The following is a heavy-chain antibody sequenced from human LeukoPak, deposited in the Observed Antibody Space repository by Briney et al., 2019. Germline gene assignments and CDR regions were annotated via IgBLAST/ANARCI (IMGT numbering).Heavy chain of an antibody. Sequence: PSETLSLTCAVYGGSFSGYYWSWLRQPPGKGLEWTGEINHSGSTNYNPSLKSRVTISVDTSKNQFSLHLSSLSAADTAVYYCARNARGVIVYYNYYYMDVWGEGTTVSVSS. CDR1: GGSFSGYY. D-gene: IGHD3-10*01. CDR3: ARNARGVIVYYNYYYMDV. V-gene: IGHV4-34*01. J-gene: IGHJ6*03. CDR2: INHSGST.